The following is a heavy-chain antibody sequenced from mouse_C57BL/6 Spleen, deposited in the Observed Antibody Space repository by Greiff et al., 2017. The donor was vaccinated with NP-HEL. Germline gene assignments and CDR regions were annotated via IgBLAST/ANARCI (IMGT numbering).Heavy chain of an antibody. CDR2: ISSGGDFI. CDR1: GFTFSSYA. CDR3: TREHGSSLPFDY. Sequence: EVHLVESGEGLVKPGGSLKLSCAASGFTFSSYAMSWVRQTPEKSLEWVAYISSGGDFIYYADTVKGRFTFSSDNARNTLYLQMSSLKSEDTAMYYCTREHGSSLPFDYWGQGTTLTVSS. V-gene: IGHV5-9-1*02. J-gene: IGHJ2*01. D-gene: IGHD1-1*01.